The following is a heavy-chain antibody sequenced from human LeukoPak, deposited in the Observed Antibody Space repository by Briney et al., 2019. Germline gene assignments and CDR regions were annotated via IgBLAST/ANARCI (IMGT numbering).Heavy chain of an antibody. Sequence: GGSLRLSCAASGFTFSSYGMHWVRQAPGKGLEWVAVIWYDGSNKYYADSVKGRFTTSRDNSKNTLYLQMNSLRAEDTAVYYCARDRLPNTAMAPDYWGQGTLVTVSS. CDR3: ARDRLPNTAMAPDY. D-gene: IGHD5-18*01. CDR2: IWYDGSNK. J-gene: IGHJ4*02. CDR1: GFTFSSYG. V-gene: IGHV3-33*01.